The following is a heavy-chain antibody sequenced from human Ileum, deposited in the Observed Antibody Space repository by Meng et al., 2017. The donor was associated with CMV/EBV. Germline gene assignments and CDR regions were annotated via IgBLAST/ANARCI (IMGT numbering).Heavy chain of an antibody. J-gene: IGHJ4*02. CDR2: NHYSGST. Sequence: VSGGPISSGGHSWSWIRQHPGKGLEWTGYNHYSGSTFYNSSLKSLATISVDTSANQFSLNLNSVTAADTAVYYCARLGNLDRYFDSWGQGTLVTVSS. CDR1: GGPISSGGHS. D-gene: IGHD3-16*02. CDR3: ARLGNLDRYFDS. V-gene: IGHV4-31*01.